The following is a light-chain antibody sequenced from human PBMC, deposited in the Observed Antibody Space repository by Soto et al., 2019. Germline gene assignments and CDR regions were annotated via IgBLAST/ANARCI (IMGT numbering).Light chain of an antibody. CDR1: NSNIGAGYD. J-gene: IGLJ1*01. Sequence: QSVLTQPPSVSGAPGQRVTISCTGSNSNIGAGYDVHWYQQLPGTAPKLLIYYNNIRPSGVPDRFSGSKSGTSASLAITGLQAEDEADYYCSSYIKNNTHVFGTGTKLTVL. CDR3: SSYIKNNTHV. CDR2: YNN. V-gene: IGLV1-40*01.